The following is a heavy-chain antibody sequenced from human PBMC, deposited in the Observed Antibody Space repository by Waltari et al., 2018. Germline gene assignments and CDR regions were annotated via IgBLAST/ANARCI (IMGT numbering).Heavy chain of an antibody. CDR2: IYPGDSNT. J-gene: IGHJ4*02. D-gene: IGHD7-27*01. V-gene: IGHV5-51*01. CDR1: GYTFTRYR. CDR3: ARRRNRGALPFDY. Sequence: EVQLVQCGAAVKKPGEPLTVSCKGSGYTFTRYRIGWVRQMPGKGLEWMGIIYPGDSNTKYSPSFQGPVTISADKSINTAYLQWSILKASDTAMYYCARRRNRGALPFDYWGQGTLVTVSS.